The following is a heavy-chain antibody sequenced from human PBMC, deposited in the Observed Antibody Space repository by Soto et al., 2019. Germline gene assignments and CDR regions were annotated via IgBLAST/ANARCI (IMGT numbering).Heavy chain of an antibody. CDR1: GGSFSGYY. D-gene: IGHD2-2*01. CDR3: AGWHCSSTRCYWRSRAPRGMDV. J-gene: IGHJ6*02. V-gene: IGHV4-34*01. CDR2: INHSGST. Sequence: QVQLQQWGAGLLKPSETLSLTCAVYGGSFSGYYWSWIRQPPGKGLEWIGEINHSGSTNYNPSLKRRVTISVATSKTQCSLNLSPVTAADPAVYYCAGWHCSSTRCYWRSRAPRGMDVWGQGTTVTVSS.